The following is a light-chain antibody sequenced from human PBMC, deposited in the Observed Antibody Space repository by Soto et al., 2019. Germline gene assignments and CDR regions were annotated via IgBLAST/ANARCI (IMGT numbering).Light chain of an antibody. J-gene: IGKJ1*01. CDR3: LQDYNFPRT. CDR1: QDIRND. V-gene: IGKV1-6*01. CDR2: ASS. Sequence: IQMTQSPSSLSASVGDRVTITCRASQDIRNDLGWYQQKPGKAPKLLIYASSTLQSGVPSRFSGSGSGIHFTLTISSLQPEDFATYYCLQDYNFPRTFGQGTKVEIK.